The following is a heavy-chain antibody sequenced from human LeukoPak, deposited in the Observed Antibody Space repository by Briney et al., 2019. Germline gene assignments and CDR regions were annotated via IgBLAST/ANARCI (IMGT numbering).Heavy chain of an antibody. CDR1: GFSLSNYG. CDR3: ARWGGTRQFYFDY. CDR2: INYDGSNR. Sequence: GGSLRLSCAASGFSLSNYGLHWVRQGPGKGLEWLAVINYDGSNRYYADSVKGRFTTSKDSSENTLYLQMNSLRADDTAMYYCARWGGTRQFYFDYWGQGALATVSS. J-gene: IGHJ4*02. D-gene: IGHD3-16*01. V-gene: IGHV3-33*01.